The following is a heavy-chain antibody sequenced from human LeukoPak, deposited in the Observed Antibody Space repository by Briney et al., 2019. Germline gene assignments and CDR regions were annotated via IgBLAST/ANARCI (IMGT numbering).Heavy chain of an antibody. Sequence: GGSLRLSCAASGFTFSDYYMSWIRQAPGKGLEWVSYISTSGDTIYYADSVKGRFTISRDSAKSSLYLQMNSLRAEDTAVYYCARGEVGATVDYWGQGTLVTVSS. CDR2: ISTSGDTI. J-gene: IGHJ4*02. V-gene: IGHV3-11*01. CDR3: ARGEVGATVDY. D-gene: IGHD1-26*01. CDR1: GFTFSDYY.